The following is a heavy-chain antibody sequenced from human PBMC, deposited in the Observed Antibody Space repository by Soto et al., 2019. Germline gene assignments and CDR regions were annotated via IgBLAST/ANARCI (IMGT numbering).Heavy chain of an antibody. CDR2: IYYTGNT. D-gene: IGHD4-17*01. CDR3: ARHSHEDHGDPNWFDP. CDR1: GGSISSNIYY. J-gene: IGHJ5*02. V-gene: IGHV4-39*01. Sequence: QVQLQESGPGLLKPSETLSLTCTVFGGSISSNIYYWGWIRQPPGKGLEWIGSIYYTGNTFYNPSLRSRVALSVDTSENQFSLKLNSVTAADTAVYYCARHSHEDHGDPNWFDPWGPGTLVTVSS.